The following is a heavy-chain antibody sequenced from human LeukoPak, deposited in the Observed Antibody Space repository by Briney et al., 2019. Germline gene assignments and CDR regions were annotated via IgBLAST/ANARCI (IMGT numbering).Heavy chain of an antibody. D-gene: IGHD1-7*01. Sequence: GRSLRLSCAASGFTFSSYAMHWVRQAPGKGLEWVAVISKDGSDKYYPGSVRGRFTISRDNSKNTIYLQMDSLRAEDTAIYYCARDYWWNYDYWGQGTLVTVSS. V-gene: IGHV3-30-3*01. CDR1: GFTFSSYA. CDR2: ISKDGSDK. J-gene: IGHJ4*02. CDR3: ARDYWWNYDY.